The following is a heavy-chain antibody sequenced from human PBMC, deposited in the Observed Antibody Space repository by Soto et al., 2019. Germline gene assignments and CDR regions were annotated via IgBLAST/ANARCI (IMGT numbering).Heavy chain of an antibody. V-gene: IGHV3-33*01. CDR3: ARDRNGGWLHMDV. CDR1: GFPFWHYG. J-gene: IGHJ6*02. Sequence: QVQLVESGGGVVQPGRSLRLSCVGSGFPFWHYGMHWVRQAPGKGLEWVAVIWSDGNKESYADSVKGRFAISRDNSKDTLYREMNSLRVEDPSVYFCARDRNGGWLHMDVWGQGPTVSVSS. D-gene: IGHD6-19*01. CDR2: IWSDGNKE.